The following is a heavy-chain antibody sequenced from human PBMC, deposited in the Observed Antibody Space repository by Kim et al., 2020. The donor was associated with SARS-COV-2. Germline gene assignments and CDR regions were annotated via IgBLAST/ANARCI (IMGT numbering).Heavy chain of an antibody. J-gene: IGHJ4*02. D-gene: IGHD3-10*01. CDR2: ISYDGSNK. CDR1: GFTFSNYG. Sequence: GGSLRLSCAASGFTFSNYGMHWVRQAPGKGLEWVAVISYDGSNKYYADSGKGRFTISRDNSKNTLYLQMNSLRAEDTAVYYCARYPTQTFGDLPYYFDSWGQGTLVIVSS. CDR3: ARYPTQTFGDLPYYFDS. V-gene: IGHV3-33*05.